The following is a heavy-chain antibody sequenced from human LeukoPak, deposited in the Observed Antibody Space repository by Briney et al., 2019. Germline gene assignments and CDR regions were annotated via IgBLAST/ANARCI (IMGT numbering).Heavy chain of an antibody. D-gene: IGHD5-24*01. CDR2: ISSSGSTI. V-gene: IGHV3-11*01. CDR3: AKDQGATISVFDY. J-gene: IGHJ4*02. CDR1: GFTFSDYY. Sequence: GGSLRLSCAASGFTFSDYYMSWIRQAPGKGLEWVSYISSSGSTIYYADSVKGRFTISRDNAKNSLYLQMNSLRVEDTAVYYCAKDQGATISVFDYWGQGTLVTVSS.